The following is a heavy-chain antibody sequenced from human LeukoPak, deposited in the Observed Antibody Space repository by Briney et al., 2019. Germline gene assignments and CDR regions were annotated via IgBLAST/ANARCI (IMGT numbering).Heavy chain of an antibody. Sequence: QTGGSLRLSCAASGFTFSSYSMNWVRQAPGKGLEWVSYISSSSSTIYYADSVKGRFTISRDNAKNSLYLQMNSLRAEDTAVYYCARVFYDLWSGDYYYYMDVWGKGTTVTASS. V-gene: IGHV3-48*01. CDR1: GFTFSSYS. CDR2: ISSSSSTI. D-gene: IGHD3-3*01. J-gene: IGHJ6*03. CDR3: ARVFYDLWSGDYYYYMDV.